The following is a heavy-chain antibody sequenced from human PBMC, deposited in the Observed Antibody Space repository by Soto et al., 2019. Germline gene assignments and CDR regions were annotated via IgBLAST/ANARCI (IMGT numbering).Heavy chain of an antibody. CDR2: INSDGSST. CDR1: GFTFSSYW. D-gene: IGHD2-15*01. Sequence: EVQLVESGGGLVQPGESLRLSCAASGFTFSSYWMHWVRQAPGKGLVWVSRINSDGSSTSYAGSVKGRFTISRDNAKNTLYLQMNGLRAEDTAVYYCVRTSLVVAAATREDYWGQGTLVTVS. V-gene: IGHV3-74*01. CDR3: VRTSLVVAAATREDY. J-gene: IGHJ4*02.